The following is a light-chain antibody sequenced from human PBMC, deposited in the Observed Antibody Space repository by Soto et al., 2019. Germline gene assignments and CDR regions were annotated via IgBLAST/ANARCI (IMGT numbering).Light chain of an antibody. CDR2: SNN. CDR3: AAWDDSLNGYV. Sequence: QPVLTQPPSASGTPGQRVTISCSGSSSNLGSNTVNWYQQLPGTAPKLLIYSNNQRPSGVPDRFSGSKSGTSASLAISGLQSEDEADYYCAAWDDSLNGYVFATGTKLTVL. V-gene: IGLV1-44*01. CDR1: SSNLGSNT. J-gene: IGLJ1*01.